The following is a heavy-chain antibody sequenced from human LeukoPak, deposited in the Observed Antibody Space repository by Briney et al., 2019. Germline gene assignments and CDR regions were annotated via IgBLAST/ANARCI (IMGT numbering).Heavy chain of an antibody. Sequence: ASVKVSCKASGYTFTSYYIHWVRQAPGQGLEWMGIINPRGGTTSSAQKFGGRVTMTRDTSTGTVYMELSSLRSEDTAVYYCARGLAGSSGWYGFGYWVQGTLVTVSS. CDR3: ARGLAGSSGWYGFGY. V-gene: IGHV1-46*01. CDR2: INPRGGTT. J-gene: IGHJ4*02. CDR1: GYTFTSYY. D-gene: IGHD6-19*01.